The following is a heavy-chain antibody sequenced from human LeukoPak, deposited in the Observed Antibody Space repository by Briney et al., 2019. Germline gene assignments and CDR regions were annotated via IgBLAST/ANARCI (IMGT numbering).Heavy chain of an antibody. D-gene: IGHD6-13*01. V-gene: IGHV4-39*07. J-gene: IGHJ4*02. Sequence: KSSETLSLTCTVSGGSISSSSYYWGWLRQPPGKGLEWIGSIYYSGSTYYNPSLKSRVTISVDTSKNQFSLKLSSVTAADTAVYYCARTIAAVGYDYWGQGTLVTVSS. CDR3: ARTIAAVGYDY. CDR1: GGSISSSSYY. CDR2: IYYSGST.